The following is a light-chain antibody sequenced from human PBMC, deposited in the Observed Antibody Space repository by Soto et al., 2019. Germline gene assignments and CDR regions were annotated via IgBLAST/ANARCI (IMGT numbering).Light chain of an antibody. CDR1: QKISTY. Sequence: DIQMTQSPSTLSASVGDSVTITSWASQKISTYLSWFKQRPGRASDLLIFAASILHSGDPSRFSGSGSATHFTLTITGLQPEDFATYYCQQTDSSPYTFGQGTKLEI. J-gene: IGKJ2*01. CDR2: AAS. V-gene: IGKV1-39*01. CDR3: QQTDSSPYT.